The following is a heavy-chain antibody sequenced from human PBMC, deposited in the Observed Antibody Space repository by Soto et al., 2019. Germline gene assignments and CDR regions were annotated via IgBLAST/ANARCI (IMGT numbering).Heavy chain of an antibody. CDR1: GAALSSGGYF. CDR2: IYYSGGT. V-gene: IGHV4-61*08. J-gene: IGHJ5*02. D-gene: IGHD6-19*01. CDR3: TREQSDDNYFDP. Sequence: SETLSLTFTVSGAALSSGGYFYTWVRQPPGKGLEWLGYIYYSGGTDYTPSLKSRVTISLDKSKSQFSLRLISVTAADTAVYYCTREQSDDNYFDPWGQGTLVTVSS.